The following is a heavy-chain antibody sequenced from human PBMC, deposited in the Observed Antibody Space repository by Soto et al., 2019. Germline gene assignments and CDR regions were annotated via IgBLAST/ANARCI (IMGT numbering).Heavy chain of an antibody. CDR1: GFTFSSYA. V-gene: IGHV3-23*01. D-gene: IGHD6-13*01. J-gene: IGHJ5*02. CDR2: ISGSGGST. CDR3: TKPQGAAARLPISVWFVP. Sequence: EVQLLESGGGLVQPGGSLRLSCAASGFTFSSYAMSWVRQAPGKGLEWVSAISGSGGSTYYEHSVKGRFTISRDNSKNTLCLQRNSLRAEDTAVYYCTKPQGAAARLPISVWFVPWGQGTLVTVSS.